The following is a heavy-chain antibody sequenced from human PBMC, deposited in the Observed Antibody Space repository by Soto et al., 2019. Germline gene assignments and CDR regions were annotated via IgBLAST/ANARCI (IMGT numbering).Heavy chain of an antibody. CDR3: ARVRRDGYNDY. CDR1: GCIFSSYA. V-gene: IGHV1-69*13. Sequence: SVKVSFKASGCIFSSYAISWVRQAPGQGLEWMGGIIPIFGTANYAQKFQGRVTITADESTSTAYMELSSLRSEDTAVYYGARVRRDGYNDYWGQGTLVTVSS. J-gene: IGHJ4*02. D-gene: IGHD5-12*01. CDR2: IIPIFGTA.